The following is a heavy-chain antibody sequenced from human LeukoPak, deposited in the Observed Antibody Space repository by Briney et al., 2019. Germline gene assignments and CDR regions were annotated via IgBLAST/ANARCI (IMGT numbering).Heavy chain of an antibody. V-gene: IGHV5-51*01. CDR1: GYSFTNYW. CDR3: ARKGRYCSSTNCPFDY. D-gene: IGHD2-2*01. CDR2: IYLGDSDT. Sequence: GESLKISCKGSGYSFTNYWIGWVRQMPGKGLEWMGIIYLGDSDTRYSPSFQGQVTISADKSISIAYLQWSSLKASDTAMYYCARKGRYCSSTNCPFDYWGQGTLVTVSS. J-gene: IGHJ4*02.